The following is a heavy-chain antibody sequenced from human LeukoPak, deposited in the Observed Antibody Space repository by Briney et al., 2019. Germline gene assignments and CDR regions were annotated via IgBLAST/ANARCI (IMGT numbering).Heavy chain of an antibody. CDR3: ARGDSSGWSPDY. V-gene: IGHV4-59*01. D-gene: IGHD6-19*01. CDR2: IYYTGST. J-gene: IGHJ4*02. Sequence: PSETLSLTCTVSSGYINNNYWGWIRQPPGKGLEWIGTIYYTGSTNYNPSLKSRVTISLDMAKKQFSLKVTSVIAADTAVYYCARGDSSGWSPDYWGQGTLVTVSS. CDR1: SGYINNNY.